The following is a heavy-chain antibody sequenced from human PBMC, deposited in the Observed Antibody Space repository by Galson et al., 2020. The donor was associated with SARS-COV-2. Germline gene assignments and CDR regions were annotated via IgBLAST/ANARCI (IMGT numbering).Heavy chain of an antibody. V-gene: IGHV3-30*18. Sequence: GESLKISCAVSGFTFNNHGIHWVRQAPGKGLEWVALISYEGSIKHYADSVKGRFTIARDSSKNTVFLHINSLRPDDTAGYYCAKEKEVLHLHYYAMDVWGQGTTVTVSS. D-gene: IGHD1-26*01. J-gene: IGHJ6*02. CDR2: ISYEGSIK. CDR1: GFTFNNHG. CDR3: AKEKEVLHLHYYAMDV.